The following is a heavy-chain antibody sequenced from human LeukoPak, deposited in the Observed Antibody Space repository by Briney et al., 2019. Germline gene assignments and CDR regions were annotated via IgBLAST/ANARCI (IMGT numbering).Heavy chain of an antibody. D-gene: IGHD1-26*01. CDR3: ARDYLEGATRSEYY. V-gene: IGHV3-21*01. CDR2: VSSSSTYI. J-gene: IGHJ4*01. CDR1: GFTFSSYT. Sequence: GGSLRLSCAASGFTFSSYTMSWVRQAPGKGLEWVSSVSSSSTYIYYADSVKGRFTISRDNAKKSLSLHMNSLRAEDTAVYYCARDYLEGATRSEYYWGQGTLVTVSS.